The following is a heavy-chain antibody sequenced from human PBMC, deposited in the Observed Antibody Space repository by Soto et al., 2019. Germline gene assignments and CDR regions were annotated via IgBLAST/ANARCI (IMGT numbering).Heavy chain of an antibody. CDR1: GFAFPNAW. CDR2: IKSTIDGGTT. Sequence: GGSLRLSCAASGFAFPNAWMNWVLQAPGKGLEWVGRIKSTIDGGTTDYAEPVKGRFAISRDDSNNMVYLQMNSLKIEDTAVYYCTTDSYRTIIIARLDYWGHGTLVTVSS. V-gene: IGHV3-15*07. J-gene: IGHJ4*01. CDR3: TTDSYRTIIIARLDY. D-gene: IGHD3-22*01.